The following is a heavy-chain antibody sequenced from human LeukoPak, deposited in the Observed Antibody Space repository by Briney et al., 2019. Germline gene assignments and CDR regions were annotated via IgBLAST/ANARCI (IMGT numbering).Heavy chain of an antibody. J-gene: IGHJ4*02. V-gene: IGHV4-34*01. CDR2: INHSGST. CDR1: GGSFSGYY. D-gene: IGHD3-10*01. Sequence: PSETLSLTCAVYGGSFSGYYWSLIRQPPGKGLEWIGEINHSGSTNYNPSLKSRVTISVDTSKNQFSLKLSSVTAADTAVYYCARGRTRYGSGLDYWGQGTLVTVSS. CDR3: ARGRTRYGSGLDY.